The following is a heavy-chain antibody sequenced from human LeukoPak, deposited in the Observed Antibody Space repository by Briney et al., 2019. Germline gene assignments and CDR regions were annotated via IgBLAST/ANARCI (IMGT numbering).Heavy chain of an antibody. Sequence: ASVKVSCKASGYTFTGYYMHWVRQAPGQGLEWMGIINPSGGSTNYAQKFQGRVTMTRDTSTSTVYMELSSLRSEDTAVYYCARDHSSSWYRIVRNEGDYWGRGTLVTVSS. V-gene: IGHV1-46*01. CDR1: GYTFTGYY. J-gene: IGHJ4*02. D-gene: IGHD6-13*01. CDR3: ARDHSSSWYRIVRNEGDY. CDR2: INPSGGST.